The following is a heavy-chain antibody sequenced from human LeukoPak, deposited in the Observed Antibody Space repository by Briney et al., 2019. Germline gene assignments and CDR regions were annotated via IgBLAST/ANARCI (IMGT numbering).Heavy chain of an antibody. CDR1: GGSISSYY. V-gene: IGHV4-4*07. CDR2: IYTSGST. J-gene: IGHJ5*02. Sequence: SETLSLTCTVSGGSISSYYWSWIRQPPGKGLEWIGRIYTSGSTNYNPSLKSRVTMSVDTSKNQFSLKLSSVTAADTAVYYCARDLSYYYDSSGYYWFDPWGQGTLVTVSS. CDR3: ARDLSYYYDSSGYYWFDP. D-gene: IGHD3-22*01.